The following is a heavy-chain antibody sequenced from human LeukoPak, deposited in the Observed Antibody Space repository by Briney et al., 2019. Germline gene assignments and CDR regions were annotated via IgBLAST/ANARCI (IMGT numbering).Heavy chain of an antibody. V-gene: IGHV3-7*01. CDR1: GFTFSNFW. D-gene: IGHD3-22*01. Sequence: SGGSLRLSCTASGFTFSNFWMGWVRQAPGKGLEWVANIKQDETEKFYPGSVKGRFTISRDNAKNSPYLQMNSLRAEDTAVYYCASELDYYDSSGYPYWGQGTLVTVSS. CDR3: ASELDYYDSSGYPY. J-gene: IGHJ4*02. CDR2: IKQDETEK.